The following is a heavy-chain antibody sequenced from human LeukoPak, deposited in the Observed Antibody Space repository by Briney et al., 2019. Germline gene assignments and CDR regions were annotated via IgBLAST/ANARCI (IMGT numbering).Heavy chain of an antibody. Sequence: GASVKVSCKASGYTFTSYGISWVRQAPGQGLEWMGWISVYNGNTNYAQKLQGRVTMTTDTSTSTAYMELRSLRSDDTAVYYCARAREDYDYVWGSYPKYYFDYWGQGTLVTVSS. CDR2: ISVYNGNT. CDR3: ARAREDYDYVWGSYPKYYFDY. J-gene: IGHJ4*02. V-gene: IGHV1-18*01. D-gene: IGHD3-16*02. CDR1: GYTFTSYG.